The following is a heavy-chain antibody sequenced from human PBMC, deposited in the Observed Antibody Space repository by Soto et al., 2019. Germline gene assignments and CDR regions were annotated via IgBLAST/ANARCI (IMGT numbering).Heavy chain of an antibody. V-gene: IGHV1-3*04. CDR2: INTGNGNT. CDR1: GYTFTGNA. Sequence: QVQLVQSGAEVKKPGASVKVSCKASGYTFTGNAMHWVRQAPGQRLEWMGWINTGNGNTKYSQKFQGGVTITRDTSATTTYMELSSLRSEDTAVYYCAREGYDSSGYPLGYWGQGTLVTGSS. CDR3: AREGYDSSGYPLGY. J-gene: IGHJ4*02. D-gene: IGHD3-22*01.